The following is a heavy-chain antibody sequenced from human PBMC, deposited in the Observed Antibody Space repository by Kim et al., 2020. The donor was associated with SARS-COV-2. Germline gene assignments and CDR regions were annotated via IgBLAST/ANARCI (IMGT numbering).Heavy chain of an antibody. CDR1: GGSFSGYY. D-gene: IGHD3-10*01. J-gene: IGHJ4*02. Sequence: SETLSLTCAVYGGSFSGYYWSWIRQPPGKGLEWIGEINHSGSTNYNPSLKSRVTISVDTSKNQFSLKLSSVTAADTAVYYCARDDGSGFDYWGQGTLVTVSS. CDR3: ARDDGSGFDY. V-gene: IGHV4-34*01. CDR2: INHSGST.